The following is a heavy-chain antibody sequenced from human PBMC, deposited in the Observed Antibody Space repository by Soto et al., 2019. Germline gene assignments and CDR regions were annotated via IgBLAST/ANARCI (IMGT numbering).Heavy chain of an antibody. J-gene: IGHJ4*02. CDR2: ISAYNGNT. CDR3: ARDYLFPLAARPPIDY. D-gene: IGHD6-6*01. CDR1: GYTFTSYG. Sequence: ASVKVSCKASGYTFTSYGISWVRQAPGQGLEWMGWISAYNGNTNYAQKLQGRVTMTTDTSTSTAYMELRSLRSDDTAVYYCARDYLFPLAARPPIDYWGQGTLVTVSS. V-gene: IGHV1-18*01.